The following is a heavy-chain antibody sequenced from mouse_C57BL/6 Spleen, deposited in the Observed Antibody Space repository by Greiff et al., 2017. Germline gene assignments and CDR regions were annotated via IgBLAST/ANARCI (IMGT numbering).Heavy chain of an antibody. CDR2: INPDNGGT. Sequence: VQLQQSGPELVKPGASVKISCTASGFTFNDYYMHWVKQSHGKSLEWIGDINPDNGGTSYNQKFKGKATLTADTSSSTAYMELSSLTSEYSAVYDCARVGFADWGKGVLVT. V-gene: IGHV1-26*01. CDR1: GFTFNDYY. CDR3: ARVGFAD. J-gene: IGHJ3*01.